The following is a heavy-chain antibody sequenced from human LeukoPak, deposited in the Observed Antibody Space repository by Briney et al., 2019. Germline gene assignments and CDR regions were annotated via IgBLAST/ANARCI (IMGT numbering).Heavy chain of an antibody. Sequence: GGSLRLSCSASGFTFSTYWMSWVRQAPGKGLEWVANMKRDGSEIYYVDSVKGRFTISRDNAKSSLYLQMSSLRPEDTATYYCARDFQPRYCSSSSCSPAWGQGTTVTVSS. V-gene: IGHV3-7*03. J-gene: IGHJ6*02. CDR2: MKRDGSEI. CDR1: GFTFSTYW. CDR3: ARDFQPRYCSSSSCSPA. D-gene: IGHD2-2*01.